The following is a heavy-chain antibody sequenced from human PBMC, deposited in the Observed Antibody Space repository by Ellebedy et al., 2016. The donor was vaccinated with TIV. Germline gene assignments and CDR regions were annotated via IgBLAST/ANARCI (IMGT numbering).Heavy chain of an antibody. V-gene: IGHV1-2*02. CDR3: ARVRRASSGMDV. CDR2: INPDSGGT. CDR1: GYTFTANY. J-gene: IGHJ6*02. Sequence: ASVKVSCKASGYTFTANYIHWVRQAPGKGLEWMGWINPDSGGTNFAQKFQDRVSMTRDTSVNTAYMELSRLESDDTAVYYCARVRRASSGMDVWGQGTTVTVS. D-gene: IGHD6-13*01.